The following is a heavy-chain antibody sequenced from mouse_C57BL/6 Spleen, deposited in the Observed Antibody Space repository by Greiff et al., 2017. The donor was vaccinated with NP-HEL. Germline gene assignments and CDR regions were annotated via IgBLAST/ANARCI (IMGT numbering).Heavy chain of an antibody. D-gene: IGHD1-1*01. Sequence: QVQLQQPGAELVKPGASVKMSCKASGYTFTSYWITWVKQRPGQGLEWIGDIYPGSGSPNYNEKFKSKATLTVDTSSSTAYMQLSSLTSEDSAVYYCARSGLYYGSSYGYFDVWGTGTTVTVSS. V-gene: IGHV1-55*01. CDR1: GYTFTSYW. CDR2: IYPGSGSP. CDR3: ARSGLYYGSSYGYFDV. J-gene: IGHJ1*03.